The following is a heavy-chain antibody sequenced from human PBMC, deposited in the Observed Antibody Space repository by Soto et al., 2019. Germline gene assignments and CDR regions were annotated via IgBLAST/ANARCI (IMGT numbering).Heavy chain of an antibody. D-gene: IGHD2-15*01. CDR3: SSEDSFGFDY. CDR2: IYYSGST. CDR1: GGSISSGDSY. V-gene: IGHV4-30-4*01. Sequence: ASETLSLTCTVSGGSISSGDSYWSWIRQPPGKGLEWIGYIYYSGSTYYNPSLKSRVTISVDTSKNQFSLKLSSVTAADTAVYYCSSEDSFGFDYWGQGTLVTVSS. J-gene: IGHJ4*02.